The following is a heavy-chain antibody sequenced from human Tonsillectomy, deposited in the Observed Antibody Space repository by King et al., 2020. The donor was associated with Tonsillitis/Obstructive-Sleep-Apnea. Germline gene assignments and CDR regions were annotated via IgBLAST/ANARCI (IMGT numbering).Heavy chain of an antibody. J-gene: IGHJ4*01. V-gene: IGHV3-30*04. CDR2: ISSDGSHK. CDR1: GFTFSTYV. CDR3: ARDETYSGTYYLFDY. D-gene: IGHD1-26*01. Sequence: VQLVESGGGVVQPGRSLRLSCAASGFTFSTYVMHWVRQAPGKGLEWVALISSDGSHKYYGDSVKGRFTVSRDNSEKTLYLQMNSLRPDDTAVYYCARDETYSGTYYLFDYWGHGTLVTVSS.